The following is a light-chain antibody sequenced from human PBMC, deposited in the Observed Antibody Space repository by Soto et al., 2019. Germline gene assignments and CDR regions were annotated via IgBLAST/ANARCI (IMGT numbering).Light chain of an antibody. J-gene: IGKJ3*01. CDR3: QLGA. Sequence: EIVLTQSPGTLSLSPGERATLSCRASQSVSSSYLAWYQQKPGQAPRLLIYGASSRATGIPDRFSGSGSGTDFTLTISRLEPEDFAVYYCQLGAFGPGT. V-gene: IGKV3-20*01. CDR1: QSVSSSY. CDR2: GAS.